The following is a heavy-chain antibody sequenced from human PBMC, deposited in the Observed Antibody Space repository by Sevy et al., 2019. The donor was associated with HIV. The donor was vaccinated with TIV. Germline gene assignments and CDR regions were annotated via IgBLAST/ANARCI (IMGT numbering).Heavy chain of an antibody. CDR2: ISGSGTSK. J-gene: IGHJ4*02. CDR3: ARSINAGVGNFYYDTTGYYSDY. Sequence: GGSLRLSCAASGFTFSDYYMTWIRQAPGKGLEWVSHISGSGTSKDYADSVEGRFSISRDNAQSSLHLQMDSLRADDTAVYYCARSINAGVGNFYYDTTGYYSDYWGQGILVTVSS. D-gene: IGHD3-22*01. V-gene: IGHV3-11*01. CDR1: GFTFSDYY.